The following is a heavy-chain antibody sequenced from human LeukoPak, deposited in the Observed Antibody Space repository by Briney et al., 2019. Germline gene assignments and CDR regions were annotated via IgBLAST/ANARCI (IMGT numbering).Heavy chain of an antibody. V-gene: IGHV3-66*01. J-gene: IGHJ4*02. Sequence: GGSLRLSCAASGFTVSSNYMSWGRQAPGKGLEWVSVIYSGGSTYYADSVKGRFTISRDNSKNTLYLQMNSLRAEDTAVYYCAKDPRDHSYGWSWRYFDYWGQGTLVTVSS. CDR3: AKDPRDHSYGWSWRYFDY. CDR2: IYSGGST. D-gene: IGHD5-18*01. CDR1: GFTVSSNY.